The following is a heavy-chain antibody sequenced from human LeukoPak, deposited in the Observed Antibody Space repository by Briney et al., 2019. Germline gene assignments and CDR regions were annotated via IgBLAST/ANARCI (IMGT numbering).Heavy chain of an antibody. V-gene: IGHV3-48*01. D-gene: IGHD3-10*01. CDR3: AKKHGSGSLYYFDY. J-gene: IGHJ4*02. CDR1: GFSLGSYS. Sequence: PGGSLRLSCAASGFSLGSYSMNWVRQAPGKGLEWISYISSSSGTVYYADSVKGRFTISRDNSKNTLYLQMNSLRAEDTAVYYCAKKHGSGSLYYFDYWGQGTLVTVSS. CDR2: ISSSSGTV.